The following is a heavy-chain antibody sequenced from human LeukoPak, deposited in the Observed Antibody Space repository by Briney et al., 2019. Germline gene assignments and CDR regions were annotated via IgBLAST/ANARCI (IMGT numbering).Heavy chain of an antibody. CDR3: ASDNTGCSNGVCPDY. D-gene: IGHD2-8*01. J-gene: IGHJ4*02. CDR2: INSDGSSP. CDR1: GFTFCTYW. Sequence: PGGALRLSCSASGFTFCTYWMHWVRQAPGKGLVLVLRINSDGSSPTYADSVKGRFTISKENAKNTLYLQINSLRAEDTAVYYCASDNTGCSNGVCPDYWGQGTLVTVSS. V-gene: IGHV3-74*01.